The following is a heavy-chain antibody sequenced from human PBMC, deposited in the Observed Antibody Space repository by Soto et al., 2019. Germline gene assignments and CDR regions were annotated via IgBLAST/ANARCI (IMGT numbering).Heavy chain of an antibody. V-gene: IGHV4-59*01. CDR1: GGSISSYY. D-gene: IGHD6-13*01. Sequence: PSETLSLTCTVSGGSISSYYWSWIRQPPGKGLEWIGYIYYSGSTNYNPSLKSRVAISVDTSKNQFSLKLSSVTAADTAVYYCARDSAAADAFDIWGQGTMVTVSS. CDR3: ARDSAAADAFDI. CDR2: IYYSGST. J-gene: IGHJ3*02.